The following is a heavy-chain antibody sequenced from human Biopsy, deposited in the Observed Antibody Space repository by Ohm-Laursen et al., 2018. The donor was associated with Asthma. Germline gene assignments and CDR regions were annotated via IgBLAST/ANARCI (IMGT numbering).Heavy chain of an antibody. D-gene: IGHD6-19*01. V-gene: IGHV4-4*02. CDR1: GGSIISSSW. CDR3: AKIYDRLVLYGMDV. CDR2: IYHRGPT. J-gene: IGHJ6*02. Sequence: TLSLTCTVSGGSIISSSWWSWVRQTPGKWLEWIGEIYHRGPTNYNPSLKSRVTISVDKSKNQFSLKLTSVTAADTAVYYCAKIYDRLVLYGMDVWGQGTTVTVSS.